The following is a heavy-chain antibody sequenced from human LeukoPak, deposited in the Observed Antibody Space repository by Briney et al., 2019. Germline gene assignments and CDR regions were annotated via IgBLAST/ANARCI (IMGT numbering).Heavy chain of an antibody. CDR1: GGSISSSPYY. D-gene: IGHD3-16*02. Sequence: SETLSLTCTVSGGSISSSPYYWGWIRQPPGKGLEWIGEINHSGSTNYNPSLKSRVTISVDTSKNQFSLKLSSVTAADTAVYYCARSNYRRFQHWGQGTLVTVSS. CDR2: INHSGST. CDR3: ARSNYRRFQH. V-gene: IGHV4-39*07. J-gene: IGHJ1*01.